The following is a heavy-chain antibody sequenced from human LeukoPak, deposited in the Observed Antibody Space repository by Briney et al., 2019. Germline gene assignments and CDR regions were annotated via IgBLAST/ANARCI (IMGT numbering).Heavy chain of an antibody. Sequence: GRSLRLSCAASGFTFSSYAMHWVRQAPGKGLEWVAAISYDGSNTYYADSVKGRFTISRDNFKSTLYLQMNSLRPEDTAVYYCASPYSSGWTHFYFAYWGQGTLVTVSS. CDR1: GFTFSSYA. V-gene: IGHV3-30-3*01. CDR3: ASPYSSGWTHFYFAY. CDR2: ISYDGSNT. D-gene: IGHD6-19*01. J-gene: IGHJ4*02.